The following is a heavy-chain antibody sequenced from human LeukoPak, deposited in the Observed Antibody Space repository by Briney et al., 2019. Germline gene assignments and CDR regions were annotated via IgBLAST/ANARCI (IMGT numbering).Heavy chain of an antibody. CDR2: INPNSGGT. CDR3: ARGLKMRGFDY. J-gene: IGHJ4*02. V-gene: IGHV1-2*02. CDR1: GYTFTGYY. Sequence: ASVKVSCKASGYTFTGYYMHWVRQAPGQGLEWMGWINPNSGGTNYARKFQGRVTMTRDTSISTAYMELSRLRSDDTAVYYCARGLKMRGFDYWGRGTLVTVSS.